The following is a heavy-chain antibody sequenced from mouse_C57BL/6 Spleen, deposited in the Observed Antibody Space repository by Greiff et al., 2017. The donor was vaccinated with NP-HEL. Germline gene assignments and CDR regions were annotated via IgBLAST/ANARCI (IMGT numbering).Heavy chain of an antibody. CDR2: IYPGSGST. Sequence: QVQLQQPGAELVKPGASVKMSCKASGYTFTSYWITWVKQRPGQGLEWIGDIYPGSGSTNYNEKFKSKATLTVDTSSSTAYMQLSSLTSEDSAVYYCARRGYYYGSYYAMDYWGQGTSVTVSS. CDR3: ARRGYYYGSYYAMDY. J-gene: IGHJ4*01. V-gene: IGHV1-55*01. CDR1: GYTFTSYW. D-gene: IGHD1-1*01.